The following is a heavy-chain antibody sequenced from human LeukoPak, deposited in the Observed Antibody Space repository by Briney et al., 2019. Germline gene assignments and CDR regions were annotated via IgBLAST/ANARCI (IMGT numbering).Heavy chain of an antibody. CDR2: ISNDAKNE. CDR1: GFTFSSYG. CDR3: AKFVGSSSGWAIDY. J-gene: IGHJ4*02. Sequence: GGSPRLSCVASGFTFSSYGMHWVRQAPGKGPEWVAVISNDAKNEYYADSVKGRFTISRDNSKNTLYLQMNSVRAEDTAVYYCAKFVGSSSGWAIDYWGQGTLVTVSS. D-gene: IGHD6-19*01. V-gene: IGHV3-30*18.